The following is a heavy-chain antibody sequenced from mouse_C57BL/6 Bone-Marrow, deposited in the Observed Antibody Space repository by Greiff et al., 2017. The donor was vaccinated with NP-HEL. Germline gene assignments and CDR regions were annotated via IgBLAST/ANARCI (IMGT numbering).Heavy chain of an antibody. Sequence: VQLKESGPGLVQPSQSLSITCTVSGFSLTSYGVHWVRQSPGKGLEWLGVLWRGGSTDYNAAFMSRLSITKDNSKSQVFIKMNSLQADDTAIYDGAKNRGYTSYAMDYWGQGTSVTVSS. V-gene: IGHV2-5*01. CDR3: AKNRGYTSYAMDY. CDR1: GFSLTSYG. J-gene: IGHJ4*01. D-gene: IGHD3-1*01. CDR2: LWRGGST.